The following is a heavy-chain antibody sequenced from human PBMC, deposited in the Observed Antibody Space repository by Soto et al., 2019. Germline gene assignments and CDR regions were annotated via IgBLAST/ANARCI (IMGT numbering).Heavy chain of an antibody. CDR1: GFTFGSYG. CDR3: VKDRHDYGLYGMDV. D-gene: IGHD4-17*01. J-gene: IGHJ6*02. V-gene: IGHV3-30*18. CDR2: ISYDGRIT. Sequence: GVSQRLPSTVSGFTFGSYGMHRVLPKPGKGLEWVAVISYDGRITYYPDSVKGRFTISRDNSKNTLYLQMNSLRAEDTAVYYCVKDRHDYGLYGMDVWGQGTTVSV.